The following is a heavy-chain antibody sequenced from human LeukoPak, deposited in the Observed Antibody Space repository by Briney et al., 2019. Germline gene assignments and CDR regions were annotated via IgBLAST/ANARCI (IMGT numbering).Heavy chain of an antibody. Sequence: GGSLRLSCAASGFTFSSYAMSWVRQAPGKGLEWVSAISGSGGSTYYADSVKGRFTISRENSKNTLYLQMNSLRAGDTAVYYCAKGEKILLWFGESFDYWGQGTLVTVSS. J-gene: IGHJ4*02. D-gene: IGHD3-10*01. V-gene: IGHV3-23*01. CDR2: ISGSGGST. CDR3: AKGEKILLWFGESFDY. CDR1: GFTFSSYA.